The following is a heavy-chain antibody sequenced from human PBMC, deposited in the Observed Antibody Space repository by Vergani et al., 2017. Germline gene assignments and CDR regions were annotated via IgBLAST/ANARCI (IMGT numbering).Heavy chain of an antibody. CDR1: GYIFSNFW. J-gene: IGHJ3*01. CDR3: ASGGHGSENGGALQL. V-gene: IGHV5-51*01. D-gene: IGHD3-16*01. Sequence: EKQLVQSGSETKKPGESLKISCQAFGYIFSNFWIGWVRQRPGRGLEWMGIIYPGDSEVKSNPTFRGQVIFSVDTSVNTAYQQWRSLQASDTATYFCASGGHGSENGGALQLWGQGTNITVSS. CDR2: IYPGDSEV.